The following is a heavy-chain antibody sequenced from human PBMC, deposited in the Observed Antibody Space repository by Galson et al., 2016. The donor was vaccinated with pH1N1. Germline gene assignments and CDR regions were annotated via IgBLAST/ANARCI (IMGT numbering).Heavy chain of an antibody. V-gene: IGHV5-51*03. CDR3: ARQYDFGDYRGNAFDI. CDR2: VNPGGSTI. J-gene: IGHJ3*02. CDR1: GYRFTSYW. Sequence: QSGAEVKKPGESLEISCKASGYRFTSYWIAWVRQVPGKGLEWVGVVNPGGSTIRYGPPFQGQVTISSDKSINTAYLQWISLKASDTATYYCARQYDFGDYRGNAFDIWGQGTMVIVSS. D-gene: IGHD4-17*01.